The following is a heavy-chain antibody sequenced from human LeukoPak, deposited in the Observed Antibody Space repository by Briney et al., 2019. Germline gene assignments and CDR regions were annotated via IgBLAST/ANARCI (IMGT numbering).Heavy chain of an antibody. D-gene: IGHD6-13*01. J-gene: IGHJ4*02. V-gene: IGHV3-23*01. CDR2: ISGSGSST. CDR1: GSIFDNYV. CDR3: ARSRKQQLVQNYFDS. Sequence: PGGSLRLSCAASGSIFDNYVLTWVRQTPEKGLEWVAGISGSGSSTNYADAVKGRFTISRDNSKDTVYLQLSSLNSEDTAVYYCARSRKQQLVQNYFDSWGQGTLVTVSS.